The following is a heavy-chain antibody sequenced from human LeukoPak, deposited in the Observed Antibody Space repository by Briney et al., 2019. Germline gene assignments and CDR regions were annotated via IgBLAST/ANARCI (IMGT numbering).Heavy chain of an antibody. D-gene: IGHD3-22*01. CDR1: GGSISSYY. CDR2: IYYSGST. Sequence: PSETLSLTCTVSGGSISSYYWSWIRQPPGKGLEWIGYIYYSGSTNYNPSLKSRVTISVDTFKNQFSLKLSSVTAADTAVYYCARSSGYNRYYYYYMDVWGKGTTVTISS. V-gene: IGHV4-59*08. J-gene: IGHJ6*03. CDR3: ARSSGYNRYYYYYMDV.